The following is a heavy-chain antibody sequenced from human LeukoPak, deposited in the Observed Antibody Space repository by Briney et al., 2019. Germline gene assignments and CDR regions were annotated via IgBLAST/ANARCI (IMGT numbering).Heavy chain of an antibody. CDR2: IYYSGST. V-gene: IGHV4-59*01. J-gene: IGHJ4*02. CDR1: GGSISSYY. Sequence: SETLSLTCTVSGGSISSYYWSWIRQPPGKGLEWIGYIYYSGSTNYNPSLKSRVTISVDTSKNQFSLKLSSVTAADTAVYYCARVKEEYSSGWYMILDYWGQGTLVTVSS. D-gene: IGHD6-19*01. CDR3: ARVKEEYSSGWYMILDY.